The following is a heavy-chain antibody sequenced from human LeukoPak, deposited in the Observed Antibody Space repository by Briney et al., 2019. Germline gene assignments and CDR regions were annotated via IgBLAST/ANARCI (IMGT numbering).Heavy chain of an antibody. Sequence: GGSLRLSCAASGFIFSSYGMHWVRQAPGKGLEWVSSISSSSSYIYYADSVKGRFTISRDNAKNSLYLQMNSLRAEDTAVYYCARVEVVVVAAIPSAFDIWGQGTMVTVSS. D-gene: IGHD2-15*01. J-gene: IGHJ3*02. CDR1: GFIFSSYG. CDR2: ISSSSSYI. V-gene: IGHV3-21*01. CDR3: ARVEVVVVAAIPSAFDI.